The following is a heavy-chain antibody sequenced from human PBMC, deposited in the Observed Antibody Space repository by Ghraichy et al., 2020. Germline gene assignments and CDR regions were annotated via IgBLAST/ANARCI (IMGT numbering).Heavy chain of an antibody. J-gene: IGHJ6*02. D-gene: IGHD3-10*01. CDR3: GITTYYYYGMDV. CDR1: GFSFGDYA. Sequence: GGSLRLSCTASGFSFGDYAMSWVRQAPGKGLEWVGFIRSKAYGGTIEYAASVKGRFTISRDDSKSIAYLQMNSLKTEDTAVYYCGITTYYYYGMDVWGQGNTVTVSS. V-gene: IGHV3-49*04. CDR2: IRSKAYGGTI.